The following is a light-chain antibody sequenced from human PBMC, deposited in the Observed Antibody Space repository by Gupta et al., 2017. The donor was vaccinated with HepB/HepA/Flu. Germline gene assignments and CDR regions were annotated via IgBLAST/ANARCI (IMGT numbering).Light chain of an antibody. V-gene: IGKV3-20*01. CDR3: QQYGSSQGFT. J-gene: IGKJ5*01. CDR2: GAS. Sequence: EIVLTQSPGILSLSPGERATLSCRASQSVSSSYLAWYQRKPGQAPTLLIYGASNWATGIPDRFSGRGSGTDFTLTISRLEPEDFAVYYCQQYGSSQGFTFGQGTRL. CDR1: QSVSSSY.